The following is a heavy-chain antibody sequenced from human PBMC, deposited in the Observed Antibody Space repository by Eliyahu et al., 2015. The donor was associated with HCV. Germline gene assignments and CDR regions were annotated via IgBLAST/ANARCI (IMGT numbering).Heavy chain of an antibody. CDR3: ARTYRELLPFDY. J-gene: IGHJ4*02. CDR1: GXXISSSSYY. CDR2: IYYSGST. Sequence: QLQLQESGPGLVKPSETLSLTCXVSGXXISSSSYYWGWIRQPPGKRLEWIGSIYYSGSTXYNPSLKSRVTISVDTSKNQFSLKLSSVTAADTAVYYCARTYRELLPFDYWXQGTLVTVSS. V-gene: IGHV4-39*01. D-gene: IGHD3-10*01.